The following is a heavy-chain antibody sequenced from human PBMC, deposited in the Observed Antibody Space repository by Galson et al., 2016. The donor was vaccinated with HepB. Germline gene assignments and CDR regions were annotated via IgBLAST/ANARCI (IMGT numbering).Heavy chain of an antibody. V-gene: IGHV4-39*01. J-gene: IGHJ4*02. Sequence: SETLSLTCTVSGGSMTSSSYYWVWIRRPPGKGLEWIGGIYYSGNTYYNPSLRSRVTVSVDTSKNQFFLKLTSVTAADTADYYCARRGVGYNYFDIWGQGTLVTVSS. D-gene: IGHD5-24*01. CDR2: IYYSGNT. CDR3: ARRGVGYNYFDI. CDR1: GGSMTSSSYY.